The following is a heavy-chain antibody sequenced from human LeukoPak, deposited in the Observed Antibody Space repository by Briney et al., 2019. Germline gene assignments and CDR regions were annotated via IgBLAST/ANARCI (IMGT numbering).Heavy chain of an antibody. CDR2: IYSGGSA. D-gene: IGHD5-18*01. V-gene: IGHV3-66*04. CDR3: ARHIEDVDTPILH. CDR1: GFTVSSNY. J-gene: IGHJ4*02. Sequence: GGSLRLSCAASGFTVSSNYISWVRQAPGKGLQWVPIIYSGGSAYYADSVKGRFTISRDNSKNTLYLQMNSLRAEDTAVYYCARHIEDVDTPILHWGQGTLVTVSS.